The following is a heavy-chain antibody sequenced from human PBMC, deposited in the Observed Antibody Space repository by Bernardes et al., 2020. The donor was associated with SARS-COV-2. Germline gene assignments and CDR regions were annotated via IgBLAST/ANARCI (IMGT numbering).Heavy chain of an antibody. Sequence: SQNVSGTCTVSGCSVSTNGYYWGGHRQPPGKGLEWIGSIYFSGSAYSNPSLKSRVTVSIDTSQNQCSRKLSSVTAADTASYYCARHVGYNYGYSDYWGQGSMVTVSS. CDR2: IYFSGSA. V-gene: IGHV4-39*01. CDR1: GCSVSTNGYY. CDR3: ARHVGYNYGYSDY. D-gene: IGHD5-18*01. J-gene: IGHJ4*02.